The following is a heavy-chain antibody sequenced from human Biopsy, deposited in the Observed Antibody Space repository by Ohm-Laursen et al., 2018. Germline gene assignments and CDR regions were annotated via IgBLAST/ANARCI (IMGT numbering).Heavy chain of an antibody. V-gene: IGHV1-69*13. D-gene: IGHD6-19*01. CDR2: IITVSETA. J-gene: IGHJ6*02. CDR3: VAYPSSGFFENNDDFAMDV. Sequence: ASVKVSCKASGHTFRSYNFDWVRQASGHGLEWMGGIITVSETAGYAERFQGRVTITADVTTTTAYMDLSGLRSEDTAVYYCVAYPSSGFFENNDDFAMDVWGQGTTVIVSS. CDR1: GHTFRSYN.